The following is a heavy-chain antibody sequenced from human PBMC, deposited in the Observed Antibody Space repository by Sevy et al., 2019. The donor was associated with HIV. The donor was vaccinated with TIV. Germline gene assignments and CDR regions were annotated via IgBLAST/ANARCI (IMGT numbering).Heavy chain of an antibody. D-gene: IGHD2-2*01. J-gene: IGHJ5*02. CDR3: AKGPIVVVPAAMDWFDP. V-gene: IGHV3-23*01. Sequence: GGSPRLSCAASGFTFSSYAMRWVRQAPGKGLEWVSAISGSGGSTYYADSVKGRFTISRGNSKNTLYLQMNSLRAEDTAVYYCAKGPIVVVPAAMDWFDPWGQGTLVTVSS. CDR1: GFTFSSYA. CDR2: ISGSGGST.